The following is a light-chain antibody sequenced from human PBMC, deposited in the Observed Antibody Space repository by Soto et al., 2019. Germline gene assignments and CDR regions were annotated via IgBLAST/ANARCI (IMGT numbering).Light chain of an antibody. CDR2: GTS. CDR3: QHYGSSSWT. Sequence: EIVLTQSPGPLSLSPGERATLSCRASQSVSSSYLAWYQQKPGQAPRRLIYGTSSRATTIQARCSGRGSGTDFTLTTASLEAEGFAVYYCQHYGSSSWTVGQGPKV. J-gene: IGKJ1*01. V-gene: IGKV3-20*01. CDR1: QSVSSSY.